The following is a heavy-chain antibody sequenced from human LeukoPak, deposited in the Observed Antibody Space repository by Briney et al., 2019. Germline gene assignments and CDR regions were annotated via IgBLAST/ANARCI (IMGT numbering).Heavy chain of an antibody. V-gene: IGHV1-2*04. CDR2: INPNSGGT. J-gene: IGHJ4*02. CDR3: ARVKPDTAMVYLPDY. CDR1: GYTFTGYY. D-gene: IGHD5-18*01. Sequence: GASVKVSCKASGYTFTGYYMHWVRQAPGQGLEWMGWINPNSGGTNYAQKFQGWVTMTTDTSTSTAYMELRSLRSDDTAVYYCARVKPDTAMVYLPDYWGQGALVTVSS.